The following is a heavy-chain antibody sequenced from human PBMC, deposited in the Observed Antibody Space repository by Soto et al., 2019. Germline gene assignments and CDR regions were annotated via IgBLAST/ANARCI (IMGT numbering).Heavy chain of an antibody. CDR3: ARVVPGAEAWFGP. CDR1: RYAFANYG. D-gene: IGHD2-2*01. Sequence: GAPVKVSCKASRYAFANYGRTSAQQAPGQPLEWLGWISLYSDGTNYAQKFQGRVSMTTDTSTTTAYMELRSLRSDDTAVYYCARVVPGAEAWFGPWGQGTLVTVSS. J-gene: IGHJ5*02. V-gene: IGHV1-18*01. CDR2: ISLYSDGT.